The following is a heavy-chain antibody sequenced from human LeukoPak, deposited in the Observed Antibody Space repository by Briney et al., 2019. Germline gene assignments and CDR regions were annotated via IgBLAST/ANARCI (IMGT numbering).Heavy chain of an antibody. CDR3: AKGAGGGNSEKTLFY. D-gene: IGHD4-23*01. CDR2: IKQDGSEK. Sequence: GGSLRLSCAASGFTFSSYWMSWVRQAPGKGLEWVANIKQDGSEKYYVDSVKGRFTISRDNSKNTLYLQMNSLRAEDTAVYYCAKGAGGGNSEKTLFYWGQGTLVTVSS. CDR1: GFTFSSYW. J-gene: IGHJ4*02. V-gene: IGHV3-7*03.